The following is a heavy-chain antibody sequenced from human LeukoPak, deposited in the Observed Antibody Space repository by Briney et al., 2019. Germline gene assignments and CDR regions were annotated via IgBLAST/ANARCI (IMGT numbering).Heavy chain of an antibody. CDR1: GGSFSGYY. J-gene: IGHJ4*02. Sequence: NPSETLSLTCAVYGGSFSGYYWSWIRQPPGKGLEWIGEINHSGSTNYNPSLKSRVTISVDTSKNQFSLKLSSVTAADTAVYYCANRSGWYDPLDYWGQGTLVTVPS. D-gene: IGHD6-19*01. V-gene: IGHV4-34*01. CDR2: INHSGST. CDR3: ANRSGWYDPLDY.